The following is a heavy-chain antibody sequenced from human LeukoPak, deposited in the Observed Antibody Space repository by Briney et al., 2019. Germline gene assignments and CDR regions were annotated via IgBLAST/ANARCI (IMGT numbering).Heavy chain of an antibody. CDR2: SIPMSDTT. J-gene: IGHJ5*02. Sequence: SVKVSCKASGGTFNNYAITWVRQAPGQRLEWMGGSIPMSDTTVFAQKFQGRLTITADKSTSTAYMELSSLRSEDTAVYYCARGYYYDSSGYYEWFDPWGQGALVTVSS. CDR3: ARGYYYDSSGYYEWFDP. V-gene: IGHV1-69*06. D-gene: IGHD3-22*01. CDR1: GGTFNNYA.